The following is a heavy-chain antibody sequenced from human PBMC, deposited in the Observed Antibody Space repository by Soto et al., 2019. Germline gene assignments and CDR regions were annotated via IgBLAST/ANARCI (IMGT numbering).Heavy chain of an antibody. CDR2: SRNRINSYTT. V-gene: IGHV3-72*01. CDR1: GFTFSDYY. CDR3: TRVQGIVGTAPVAMDV. Sequence: EVQLVESGGGLVQPGGSLRLSCVASGFTFSDYYIDWVRQAPGKGLEWVGRSRNRINSYTTEHAASVKGRFTISRDNSKNSLYLQMNSLKTEDTAVYYCTRVQGIVGTAPVAMDVWGQGTTVTVSS. J-gene: IGHJ6*02. D-gene: IGHD2-21*02.